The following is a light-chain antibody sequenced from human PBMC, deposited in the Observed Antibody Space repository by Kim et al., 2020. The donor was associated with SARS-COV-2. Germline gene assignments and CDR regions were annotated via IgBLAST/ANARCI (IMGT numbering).Light chain of an antibody. Sequence: VSVSPGQTASITCSGDKLGDKYACWYQQKPGQSPVLFIYQDTKRPSGIPERFSGSNSGNTATLTISGTQAMDEADYYCQAWDSSTVFGTGTKVTVL. CDR1: KLGDKY. CDR2: QDT. J-gene: IGLJ1*01. V-gene: IGLV3-1*01. CDR3: QAWDSSTV.